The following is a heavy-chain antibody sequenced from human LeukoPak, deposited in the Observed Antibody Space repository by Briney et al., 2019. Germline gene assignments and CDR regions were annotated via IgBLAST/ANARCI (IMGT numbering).Heavy chain of an antibody. CDR3: ARGAPEPWAYYYGSGSYYNLYDY. J-gene: IGHJ4*02. CDR2: INPNSGGT. CDR1: GYTFTGYY. V-gene: IGHV1-2*06. Sequence: GASVKVSCKASGYTFTGYYMHWVRQAPGQGLEWMGRINPNSGGTNYAQKFQGRVTMTRDKSISTAYMELSRLRSDDTAVYYCARGAPEPWAYYYGSGSYYNLYDYWGQGTLVTVSS. D-gene: IGHD3-10*01.